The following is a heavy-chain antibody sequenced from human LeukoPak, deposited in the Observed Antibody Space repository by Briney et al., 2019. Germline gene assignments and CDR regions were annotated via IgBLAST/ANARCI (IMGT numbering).Heavy chain of an antibody. D-gene: IGHD2-15*01. CDR3: ARENEEVVAETRRKTKYFDY. Sequence: GGSLRLSCAASGFTFSSYSMNWVRQAPGKGLEWVSSISSSSSYIYYADSVKGRFTTSRDNAKNSLYLQMNSLRAEDTAVYYCARENEEVVAETRRKTKYFDYWGQGTLVTVSS. J-gene: IGHJ4*02. CDR2: ISSSSSYI. CDR1: GFTFSSYS. V-gene: IGHV3-21*01.